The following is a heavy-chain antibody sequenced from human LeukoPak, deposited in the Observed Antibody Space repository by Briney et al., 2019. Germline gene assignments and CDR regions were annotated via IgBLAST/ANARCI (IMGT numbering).Heavy chain of an antibody. D-gene: IGHD3-22*01. Sequence: ASVTVSFKASGYTFTIYGISWVRQAPGQGVEWMGWISAYNGNTNYTQKLQGRVTMTTDTSTSTAYMELRSLRSDDTAVYYCARVKGYYYDSSGYYHRNDAFDIWGQGTMVTVSS. V-gene: IGHV1-18*01. CDR1: GYTFTIYG. CDR3: ARVKGYYYDSSGYYHRNDAFDI. CDR2: ISAYNGNT. J-gene: IGHJ3*02.